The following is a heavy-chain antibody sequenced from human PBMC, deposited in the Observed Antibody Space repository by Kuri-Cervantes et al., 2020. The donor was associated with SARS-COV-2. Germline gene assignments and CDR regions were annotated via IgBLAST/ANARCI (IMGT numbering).Heavy chain of an antibody. V-gene: IGHV3-30-3*01. D-gene: IGHD2-15*01. Sequence: GGSLRLSCAASGFTFSSYAMHWVRQAPGKGLEWVAVISYDGSNKYYADSVKGRFTISRDNSKNTLYLQMNSLRAEDTAVYYCARSLVVVVAASDYWGQGNLVTVSS. CDR3: ARSLVVVVAASDY. CDR2: ISYDGSNK. J-gene: IGHJ4*02. CDR1: GFTFSSYA.